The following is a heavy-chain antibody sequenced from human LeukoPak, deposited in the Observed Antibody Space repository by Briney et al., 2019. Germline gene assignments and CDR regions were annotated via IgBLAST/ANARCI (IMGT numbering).Heavy chain of an antibody. CDR2: IYYSGST. Sequence: PSETLSLTCTVSGGSVSSGSYYWHWIRQPPGKGLEWIGYIYYSGSTNYNPSLKSRVTISVDTSKNQFSLKLSSVTAADTAVYYCARDKRRSRSGEDSDAFDIWGQGTMVTVSS. CDR1: GGSVSSGSYY. D-gene: IGHD3-3*01. J-gene: IGHJ3*02. V-gene: IGHV4-61*01. CDR3: ARDKRRSRSGEDSDAFDI.